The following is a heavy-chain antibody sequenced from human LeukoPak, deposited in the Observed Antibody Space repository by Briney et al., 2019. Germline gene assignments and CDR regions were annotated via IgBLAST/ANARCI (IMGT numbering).Heavy chain of an antibody. CDR1: GFTFSSYS. V-gene: IGHV3-21*01. Sequence: GGSLRLSCAASGFTFSSYSMNWVRQAPGKGLEWVSSISSSSSYIYYADSVKGRFTISRDNAKNSLYLQMNSLRAEDTAVYYCARDSVRGVYPSDYWGQGTLVTVSS. CDR3: ARDSVRGVYPSDY. CDR2: ISSSSSYI. D-gene: IGHD3-10*01. J-gene: IGHJ4*02.